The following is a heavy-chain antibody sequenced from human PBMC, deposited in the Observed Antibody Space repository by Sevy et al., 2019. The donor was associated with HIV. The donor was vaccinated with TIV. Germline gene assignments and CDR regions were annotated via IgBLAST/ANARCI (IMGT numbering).Heavy chain of an antibody. CDR2: INHSGST. CDR3: ARGRYDFWSGGGYYYYGMDV. V-gene: IGHV4-34*01. J-gene: IGHJ6*02. Sequence: SETLSLTCAVYGGSFSGYYWSWIRQPPGKGLEWIGEINHSGSTNYNPPLKSRVTISVDTSKNQFSLKLSSVTAADTAVYYWARGRYDFWSGGGYYYYGMDVWGQGTTVTVSS. D-gene: IGHD3-3*01. CDR1: GGSFSGYY.